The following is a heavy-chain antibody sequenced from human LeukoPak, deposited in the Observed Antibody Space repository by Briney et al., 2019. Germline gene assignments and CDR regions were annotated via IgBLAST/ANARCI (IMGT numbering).Heavy chain of an antibody. CDR2: INHSGST. CDR1: GGSFSGYY. J-gene: IGHJ4*02. CDR3: ARGIAARRSHYFDY. Sequence: SETLSLTCAVYGGSFSGYYWSWIRQPPGKGLEWIGEINHSGSTNYNPSLKSRVTISVDTSKNQFSLELSSVTAADTAVYYCARGIAARRSHYFDYWGQGTLVTVSS. V-gene: IGHV4-34*01. D-gene: IGHD6-6*01.